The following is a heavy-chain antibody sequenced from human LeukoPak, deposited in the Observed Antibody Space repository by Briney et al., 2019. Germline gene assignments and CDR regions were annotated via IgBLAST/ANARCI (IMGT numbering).Heavy chain of an antibody. CDR3: ARVEGSNFDY. Sequence: SVKVSCKASGGTFSSYAISWVRQAPGQGLEWMGRIIPILGIANYAQKFQGRVTITADRSTSTAYMELSSLRSEDTAVYYCARVEGSNFDYWGQGTLVTVSS. V-gene: IGHV1-69*04. CDR1: GGTFSSYA. J-gene: IGHJ4*02. CDR2: IIPILGIA.